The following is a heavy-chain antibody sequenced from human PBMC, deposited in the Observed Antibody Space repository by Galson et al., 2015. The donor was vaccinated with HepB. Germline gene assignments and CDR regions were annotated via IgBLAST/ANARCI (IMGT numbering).Heavy chain of an antibody. D-gene: IGHD1-20*01. Sequence: QSGAEVKKPGESLKISCKTSGYSFVNYWIAWVRQMPGKGPEFMEIIYPDDSDTKYSPSFEGHVVISVDKSINTAYLSWTSLKASDTATYFCARQNNWNEDFDYWGQGTLVTVSS. J-gene: IGHJ4*02. V-gene: IGHV5-51*01. CDR2: IYPDDSDT. CDR1: GYSFVNYW. CDR3: ARQNNWNEDFDY.